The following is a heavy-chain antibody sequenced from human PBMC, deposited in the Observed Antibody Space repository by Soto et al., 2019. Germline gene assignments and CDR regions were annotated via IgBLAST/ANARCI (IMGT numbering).Heavy chain of an antibody. D-gene: IGHD3-22*01. J-gene: IGHJ4*01. V-gene: IGHV3-33*01. Sequence: GGSLRLSCAASGFTFSSYGMHWVRQAPGKGLEWVAVIWYDGSNKYYADSVKGRFTISRDNSKNTLYLQMNSLRAEDTAVYYCARKDYDSSGYSDPEADYWGHGTLVTVSS. CDR2: IWYDGSNK. CDR3: ARKDYDSSGYSDPEADY. CDR1: GFTFSSYG.